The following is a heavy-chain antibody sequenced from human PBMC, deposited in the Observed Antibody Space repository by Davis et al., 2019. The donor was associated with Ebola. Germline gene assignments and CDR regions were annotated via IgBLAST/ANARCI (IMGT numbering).Heavy chain of an antibody. J-gene: IGHJ4*02. CDR2: IYYSGRS. Sequence: SETLSLTCTVSGGSISTYSWSWIRPPPGKGLEWLGYIYYSGRSNYNPSLNSRITVSVDTSKTQFSLTLSSVTAADTAVYFCARGFSSSSTYFFDYWGQGILVTVSS. V-gene: IGHV4-59*01. D-gene: IGHD6-6*01. CDR1: GGSISTYS. CDR3: ARGFSSSSTYFFDY.